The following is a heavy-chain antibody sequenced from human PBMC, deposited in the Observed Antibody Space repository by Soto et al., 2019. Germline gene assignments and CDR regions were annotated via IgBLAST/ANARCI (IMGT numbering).Heavy chain of an antibody. Sequence: QVQLVESGGGVVQPGRSLTLSCAASGFTFSSYAMHWVRQAPGKGLEWVALISYDGINKYFVDSVKGRFTISRDNSKNMLYLQLTNLRAEDTALYYCAKDHRTTVTTRGFWYFDYWGQGTLVTVSS. CDR1: GFTFSSYA. V-gene: IGHV3-30*18. CDR3: AKDHRTTVTTRGFWYFDY. CDR2: ISYDGINK. J-gene: IGHJ4*02. D-gene: IGHD4-17*01.